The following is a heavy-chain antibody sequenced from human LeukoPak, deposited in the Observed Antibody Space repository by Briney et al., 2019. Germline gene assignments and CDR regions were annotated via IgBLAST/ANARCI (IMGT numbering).Heavy chain of an antibody. J-gene: IGHJ5*02. CDR2: INHRGST. CDR3: ARDSGTTGEVKFDP. D-gene: IGHD3-10*01. CDR1: GGSFSGHY. Sequence: SETLSLTCAVYGGSFSGHYWSWIRQPPGKGLEWIGEINHRGSTNYNPSLKSRVTISVDTSKNQFSLKLSSVTAADTAVYYCARDSGTTGEVKFDPWGQGTLVTVSS. V-gene: IGHV4-34*01.